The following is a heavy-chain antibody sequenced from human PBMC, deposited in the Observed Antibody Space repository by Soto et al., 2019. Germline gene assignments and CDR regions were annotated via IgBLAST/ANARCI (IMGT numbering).Heavy chain of an antibody. J-gene: IGHJ4*02. CDR2: IYSPGGT. CDR3: ATRLTYSKPGVYFDP. CDR1: GFTVSTTY. D-gene: IGHD5-18*01. V-gene: IGHV3-53*01. Sequence: GGALRLSCAASGFTVSTTYISWGRQAPGEGLDWVSVIYSPGGTYYADSVRGRFTISRDESKNTVHLQMHSLSAEDTALYYCATRLTYSKPGVYFDPWGQGTVVTVSS.